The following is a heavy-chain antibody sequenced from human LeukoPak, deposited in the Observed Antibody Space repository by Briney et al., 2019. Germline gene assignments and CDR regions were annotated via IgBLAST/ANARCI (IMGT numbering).Heavy chain of an antibody. CDR2: FDPEDGET. Sequence: GASVKVSCKVSGYTLTELSMHWVRQAPGKGLEWMGGFDPEDGETIYAQKFQGRVTMTRDTSITTAYLELSNLRSEDTAVYYCARISYDTNTYSPNWFDPWGQGTLVTVSS. CDR3: ARISYDTNTYSPNWFDP. D-gene: IGHD2-8*01. V-gene: IGHV1-24*01. CDR1: GYTLTELS. J-gene: IGHJ5*02.